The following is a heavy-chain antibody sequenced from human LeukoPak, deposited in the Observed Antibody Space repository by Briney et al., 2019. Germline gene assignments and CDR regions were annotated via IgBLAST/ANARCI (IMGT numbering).Heavy chain of an antibody. CDR1: GGSISSYY. CDR3: ARAVGYYYYIDV. J-gene: IGHJ6*03. V-gene: IGHV4-59*12. D-gene: IGHD3-22*01. Sequence: SETLSLTCTVSGGSISSYYWSWIRQPPGKGLEWIGYIYYSGSTNYNPSLKSRVTMSVDTSKNQFSLKLSSVTAADTAVYYCARAVGYYYYIDVWGKGTTVTVSS. CDR2: IYYSGST.